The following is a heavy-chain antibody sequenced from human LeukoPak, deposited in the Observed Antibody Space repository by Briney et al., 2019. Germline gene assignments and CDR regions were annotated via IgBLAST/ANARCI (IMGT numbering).Heavy chain of an antibody. D-gene: IGHD3-10*01. CDR2: IDHSGST. CDR1: GESFSGYY. Sequence: SETLSLTCAVYGESFSGYYWTWIRQPPGKGLEWIGEIDHSGSTNYNPSLKRRVTMSLDTSKNQFSLKLTSMTAADMAVYYCARGKICTVVRGRAYYYYGLDVWGNGTTVTVSS. J-gene: IGHJ6*04. V-gene: IGHV4-34*01. CDR3: ARGKICTVVRGRAYYYYGLDV.